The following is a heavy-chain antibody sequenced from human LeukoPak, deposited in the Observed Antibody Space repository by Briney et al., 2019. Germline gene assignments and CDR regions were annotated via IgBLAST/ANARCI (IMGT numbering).Heavy chain of an antibody. Sequence: GESLKISCKGSGYSFTSYWIGWVRQMPGKGLEWMGIIYPGDSDTRYGPSFQGQVTISADKSISTAYLQWSSLKASDTAMYYCATSANYYDSRGYHYFDYWGQGTLVTVSS. CDR2: IYPGDSDT. J-gene: IGHJ4*02. CDR3: ATSANYYDSRGYHYFDY. CDR1: GYSFTSYW. V-gene: IGHV5-51*01. D-gene: IGHD3-22*01.